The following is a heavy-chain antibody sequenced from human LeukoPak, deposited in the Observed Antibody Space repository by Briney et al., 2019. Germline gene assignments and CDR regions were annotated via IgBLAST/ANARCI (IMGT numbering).Heavy chain of an antibody. D-gene: IGHD6-19*01. J-gene: IGHJ5*02. CDR2: INSDGSTT. CDR1: GFTFSSSW. V-gene: IGHV3-74*01. Sequence: PGWSLRLSCAASGFTFSSSWMHWVRQTPGKGLVWVSRINSDGSTTSYADSVKGRFTISRDNAKNTLYLQMNSLRAEDTAVYYCARVQSSGQPSWGQGTLVTVSS. CDR3: ARVQSSGQPS.